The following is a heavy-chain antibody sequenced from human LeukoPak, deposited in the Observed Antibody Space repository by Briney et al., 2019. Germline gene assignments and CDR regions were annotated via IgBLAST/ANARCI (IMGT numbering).Heavy chain of an antibody. CDR3: AKGGPYYDFWSGYYESRYYYYMDV. CDR1: GFTFSSYA. D-gene: IGHD3-3*01. V-gene: IGHV3-23*01. Sequence: PGGSLRLSXAASGFTFSSYAMSWVRQAPGKGLEWVSAISGSGGSTYYADSVKGRFTISRDNSKNTLYLQMNSLRAEDTAVYYCAKGGPYYDFWSGYYESRYYYYMDVWGKGTTVTVSS. J-gene: IGHJ6*03. CDR2: ISGSGGST.